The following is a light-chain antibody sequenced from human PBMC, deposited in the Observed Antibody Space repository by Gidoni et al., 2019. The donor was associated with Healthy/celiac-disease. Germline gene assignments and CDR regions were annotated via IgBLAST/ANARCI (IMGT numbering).Light chain of an antibody. CDR2: GAS. Sequence: EIVLTQSPGTLSLSPGERATLSCRASQSVSSSYLAWYQQNPGQAPRLLIYGASSRATGIQDRFSGSGSGTDFTLTISRLEPEDFAVYYCQQYGSSPYTFGQGTKLEIK. CDR1: QSVSSSY. V-gene: IGKV3-20*01. J-gene: IGKJ2*01. CDR3: QQYGSSPYT.